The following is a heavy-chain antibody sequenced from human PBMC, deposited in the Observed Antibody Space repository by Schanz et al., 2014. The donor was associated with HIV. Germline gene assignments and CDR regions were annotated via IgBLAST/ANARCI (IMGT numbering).Heavy chain of an antibody. J-gene: IGHJ6*02. D-gene: IGHD3-3*01. CDR2: IWYDGSSK. CDR3: ARDWRPNYDFWSGSIGVIGMDV. Sequence: QVQLVESGGGVVQPGRSLRLSCAASGFTFSSYVMHWVRQAPGKGLEWGTVIWYDGSSKYYADSVKGRFTISRDNSKNTLYLQMNSLRAEDTAVYYCARDWRPNYDFWSGSIGVIGMDVWGQGTTVTVSS. CDR1: GFTFSSYV. V-gene: IGHV3-33*01.